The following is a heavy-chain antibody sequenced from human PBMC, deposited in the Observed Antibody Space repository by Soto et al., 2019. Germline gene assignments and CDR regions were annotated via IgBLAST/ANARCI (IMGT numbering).Heavy chain of an antibody. J-gene: IGHJ4*02. V-gene: IGHV3-23*01. CDR2: VSGNGGST. CDR1: GFTFSSYA. D-gene: IGHD3-10*01. CDR3: PKLYGSGWLHPFDF. Sequence: EVQLLESGGGLVQPGGSLRLSCAASGFTFSSYAMSWVRQAPGKGLEWVSTVSGNGGSTYYADSVKGRFTISRDNSKNTLYLQMNSLRADDTAVYYCPKLYGSGWLHPFDFWGQGTLVSVSS.